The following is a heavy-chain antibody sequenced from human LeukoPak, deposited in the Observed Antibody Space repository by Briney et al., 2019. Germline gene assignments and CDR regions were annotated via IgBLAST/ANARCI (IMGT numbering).Heavy chain of an antibody. Sequence: GGSLRLSCAASGFTFSSYAMSWVRQAPGKGLEWVSGISGGGGSTFYADSVKGRFTISRDNSKNKLYLQMNSLRAEDTVLYYCAGPIAVGSYYFDYWGQGALVTVSS. CDR1: GFTFSSYA. D-gene: IGHD6-19*01. CDR2: ISGGGGST. J-gene: IGHJ4*02. V-gene: IGHV3-23*01. CDR3: AGPIAVGSYYFDY.